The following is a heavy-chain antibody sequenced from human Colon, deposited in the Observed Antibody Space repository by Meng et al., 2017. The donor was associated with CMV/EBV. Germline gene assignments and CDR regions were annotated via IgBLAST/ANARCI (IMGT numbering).Heavy chain of an antibody. V-gene: IGHV4-39*01. Sequence: SQSRSLTGTVSGGSISRSSYYWGWIRQPPGKGLEWIGSIYYSGSTYYNPSLKSRVTISVDTSKNQFSLKLSSVTAADTAVYYCARLWPYYYDSSNYYYYGMDVWGQGTTVTVSS. CDR1: GGSISRSSYY. CDR3: ARLWPYYYDSSNYYYYGMDV. J-gene: IGHJ6*02. CDR2: IYYSGST. D-gene: IGHD3-22*01.